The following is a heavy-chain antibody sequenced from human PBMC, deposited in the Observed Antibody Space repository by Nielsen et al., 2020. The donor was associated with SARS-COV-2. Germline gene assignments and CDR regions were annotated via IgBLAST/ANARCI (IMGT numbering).Heavy chain of an antibody. CDR3: ARNLAGYSTRLAFDP. D-gene: IGHD6-13*01. Sequence: GGSLRLSCAASGFTFDDYAMHWVRQAPGKGLEWVSGISWNSGSIGYADSVKGRFTISRDNAKNSLYLQMNCLRAEDTALYYCARNLAGYSTRLAFDPWGQGTLVTVSS. J-gene: IGHJ5*02. CDR2: ISWNSGSI. CDR1: GFTFDDYA. V-gene: IGHV3-9*01.